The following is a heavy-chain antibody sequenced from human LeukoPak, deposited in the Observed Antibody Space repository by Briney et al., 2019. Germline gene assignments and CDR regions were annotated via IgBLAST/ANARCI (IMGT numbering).Heavy chain of an antibody. CDR3: AKEAHIVVVPAALDI. Sequence: GGSLRLFCAASGFTFSSYGMHWVRQAPGKGLEWVAFIRYDGSNKYYADSVKGRFTISRDNSKNTLYLQMNSLRAEDTAVYYCAKEAHIVVVPAALDIWGQGTMVTVPS. CDR2: IRYDGSNK. D-gene: IGHD2-2*01. V-gene: IGHV3-30*02. CDR1: GFTFSSYG. J-gene: IGHJ3*02.